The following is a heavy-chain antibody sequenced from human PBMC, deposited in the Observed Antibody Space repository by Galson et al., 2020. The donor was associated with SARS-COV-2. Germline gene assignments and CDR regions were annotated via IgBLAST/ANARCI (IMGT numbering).Heavy chain of an antibody. CDR1: GFTFSNYA. D-gene: IGHD3-22*01. J-gene: IGHJ4*02. V-gene: IGHV3-23*01. Sequence: GGSLRLSYAASGFTFSNYAMSWVRQAPGKGLEWVSAIGGSGGSTYYADSVKGRFTISRDNSKNTLYLQMNSLRAEDTAVYYCAKRDDSSGYPYYFDYWGQGTLVTVSS. CDR3: AKRDDSSGYPYYFDY. CDR2: IGGSGGST.